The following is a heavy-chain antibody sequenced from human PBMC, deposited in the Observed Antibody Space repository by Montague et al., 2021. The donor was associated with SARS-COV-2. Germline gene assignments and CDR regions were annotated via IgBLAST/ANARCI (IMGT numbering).Heavy chain of an antibody. Sequence: SLRPXCAASGFTFSSYAMHWVRQAPGKGLEWVAVISYDGSNKYYADSVKGRFTISRDNSKNTLYLQMNSLRAEDTAVYYCASSLVWFEIDYWGQGTLVTVSS. V-gene: IGHV3-30*04. D-gene: IGHD3-10*01. CDR3: ASSLVWFEIDY. J-gene: IGHJ4*02. CDR1: GFTFSSYA. CDR2: ISYDGSNK.